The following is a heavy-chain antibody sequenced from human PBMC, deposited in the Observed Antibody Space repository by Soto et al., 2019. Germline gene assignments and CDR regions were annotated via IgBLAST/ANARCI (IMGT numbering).Heavy chain of an antibody. J-gene: IGHJ4*02. D-gene: IGHD1-26*01. V-gene: IGHV2-5*01. CDR2: LYWNDDR. Sequence: SGPTQVNPTQTLTLTCTFSGFSLSSIGVAVGWIRQPPGKALEWLALLYWNDDRRYSPSLKSRLTITKDTSKNQVVLTMTNMDPADTATYYCAHSASVPCCYYFDSWGQGTLVTVSS. CDR3: AHSASVPCCYYFDS. CDR1: GFSLSSIGVA.